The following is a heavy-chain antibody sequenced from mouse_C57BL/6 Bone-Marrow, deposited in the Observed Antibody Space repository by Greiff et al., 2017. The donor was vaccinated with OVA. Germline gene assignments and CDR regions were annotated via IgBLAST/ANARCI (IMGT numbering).Heavy chain of an antibody. CDR2: SYPRSGNT. Sequence: QVQLQQSGAELARPGASVKLSCKASGYTFTSYGISWVKQRTGQGLEWIGESYPRSGNTYYNEKFKGKATLTADKSSSTAYMELRSLTSEDSAVYFCARSRYYYGSSYGGFAYWGQGTLVTVSA. CDR1: GYTFTSYG. V-gene: IGHV1-81*01. D-gene: IGHD1-1*01. J-gene: IGHJ3*01. CDR3: ARSRYYYGSSYGGFAY.